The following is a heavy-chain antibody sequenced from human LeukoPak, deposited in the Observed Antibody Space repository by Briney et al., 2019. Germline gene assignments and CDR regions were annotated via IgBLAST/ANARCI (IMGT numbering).Heavy chain of an antibody. Sequence: GGSLRLSCAASGFTFSSYSMNWVRQAPGKGLEWVSSISSSSSYIYYADSVKGRFTISRDNAKNSLYLQMNSLRAEDTAVYYCARDERYYYNSSGYYGFDYWGQGTLVTVSA. CDR2: ISSSSSYI. J-gene: IGHJ4*02. CDR1: GFTFSSYS. D-gene: IGHD3-22*01. V-gene: IGHV3-21*01. CDR3: ARDERYYYNSSGYYGFDY.